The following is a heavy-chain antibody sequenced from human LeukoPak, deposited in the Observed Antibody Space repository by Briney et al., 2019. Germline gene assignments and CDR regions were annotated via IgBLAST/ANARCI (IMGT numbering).Heavy chain of an antibody. CDR1: GGSISSGDYY. Sequence: SETLSLTCTVSGGSISSGDYYWSWIRQPPGKGLEWIGYIYYSGSTYHNPSLKSRATISVDTSKNQFSLKLSSVTAADTAVYYCAGSDGYNYNVYWGQGTLVTVSS. J-gene: IGHJ4*02. CDR3: AGSDGYNYNVY. V-gene: IGHV4-30-4*01. CDR2: IYYSGST. D-gene: IGHD5-24*01.